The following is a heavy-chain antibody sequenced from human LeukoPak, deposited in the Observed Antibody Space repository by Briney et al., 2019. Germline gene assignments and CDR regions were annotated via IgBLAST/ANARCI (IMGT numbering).Heavy chain of an antibody. CDR1: GGSISTYY. J-gene: IGHJ6*02. D-gene: IGHD6-25*01. V-gene: IGHV4-59*01. CDR3: ARGAAWEYGDGMDV. Sequence: ASVTLSLTCTVSGGSISTYYWSWIRQPPGKGLEWIGYVKYSGDTNYNPSLKSRVSISVDTSTDRFSLRLSAVTAADTAVYYCARGAAWEYGDGMDVWGQGTTVTVSS. CDR2: VKYSGDT.